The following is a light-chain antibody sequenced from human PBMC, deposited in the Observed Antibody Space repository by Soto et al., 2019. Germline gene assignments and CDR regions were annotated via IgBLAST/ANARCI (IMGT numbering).Light chain of an antibody. J-gene: IGLJ2*01. V-gene: IGLV2-11*01. CDR3: CSYGGSVI. CDR1: SRDFGADNH. Sequence: QSALTQPRSVSGSPGQSVTISCSGPSRDFGADNHVAWYQQYPDKAPEVMIYDVSQRPSGVPARFSGSKSGNTASLTISCLQAEDEADYYCCSYGGSVIFGGGTKVTVL. CDR2: DVS.